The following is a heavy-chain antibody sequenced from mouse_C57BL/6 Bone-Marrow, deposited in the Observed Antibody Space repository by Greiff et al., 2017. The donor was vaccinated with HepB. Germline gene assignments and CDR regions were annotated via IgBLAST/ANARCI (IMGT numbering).Heavy chain of an antibody. V-gene: IGHV5-4*03. CDR1: GFTFSSYA. Sequence: DVKLVESGGGLVKPGGSLKLSCAASGFTFSSYAMSWVRQTPEKRLEWVATISDVGSYTYYPDNVKGRFTISSDNAKNNLYLQMSHLKSEDTAIYCCARGRGNFLDYWGQGTTLTVSS. D-gene: IGHD2-1*01. J-gene: IGHJ2*01. CDR3: ARGRGNFLDY. CDR2: ISDVGSYT.